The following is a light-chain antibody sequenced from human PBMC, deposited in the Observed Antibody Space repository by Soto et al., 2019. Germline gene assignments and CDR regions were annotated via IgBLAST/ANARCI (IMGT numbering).Light chain of an antibody. CDR2: EVS. V-gene: IGLV2-8*01. J-gene: IGLJ1*01. Sequence: QSALTQPPSASGSPGQSVTISCTGTSSDVGDYGYVSWYQQHPGKAPKLMIYEVSKRPSGAPDRFSGSKSGNTASLTVSGLQAEDEADYYCSSYAGSLYVFGTGTKLTVL. CDR3: SSYAGSLYV. CDR1: SSDVGDYGY.